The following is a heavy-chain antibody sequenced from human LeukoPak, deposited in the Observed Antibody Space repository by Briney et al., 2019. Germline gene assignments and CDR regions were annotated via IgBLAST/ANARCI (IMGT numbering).Heavy chain of an antibody. CDR2: ITSTGYM. CDR3: ARPRGTWYSDY. J-gene: IGHJ4*02. D-gene: IGHD4/OR15-4a*01. Sequence: GGSLRLSCAASGFTFSSFSMTWVRQAPGKGLEWVSSITSTGYMYYADSVKGRFTISRDNAKNSLYLQMSNLRAEDTAVYYCARPRGTWYSDYWGQGTLVTVSS. CDR1: GFTFSSFS. V-gene: IGHV3-21*01.